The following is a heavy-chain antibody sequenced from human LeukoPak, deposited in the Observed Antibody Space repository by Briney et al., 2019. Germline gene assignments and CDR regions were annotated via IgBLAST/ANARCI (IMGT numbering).Heavy chain of an antibody. D-gene: IGHD2-21*01. V-gene: IGHV1-69*05. CDR1: GGTFSTYT. Sequence: GASVKVSCKVSGGTFSTYTFGWVRQAPGQGLEWMGGTIPLFGRANYAQKFQDRVTITTDESTTTVYMELSSLSSEDTAVYYRARVVFTFRNAFDIWGQGTAVTVSS. J-gene: IGHJ3*02. CDR2: TIPLFGRA. CDR3: ARVVFTFRNAFDI.